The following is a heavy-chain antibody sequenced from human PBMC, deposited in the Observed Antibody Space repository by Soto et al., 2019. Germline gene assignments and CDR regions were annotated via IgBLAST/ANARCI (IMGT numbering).Heavy chain of an antibody. CDR2: ISYDGSNK. D-gene: IGHD1-26*01. J-gene: IGHJ4*02. CDR3: ARSPGGRVGATTY. Sequence: GGSLRLSCAASGFTFSNYAMSWVRQAPGKGLEWVAVISYDGSNKYYADSVKGRFTISRDNSKNTLYLQMNSLRAEDTAVYYCARSPGGRVGATTYWGQGTLVTVSS. V-gene: IGHV3-30-3*01. CDR1: GFTFSNYA.